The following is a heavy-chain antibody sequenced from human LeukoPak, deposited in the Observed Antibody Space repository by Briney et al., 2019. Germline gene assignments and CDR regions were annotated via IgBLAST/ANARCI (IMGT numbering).Heavy chain of an antibody. Sequence: GASVKVSCKAAGYTFTGYYMHWVRQAPGQGLEWMGWINPNSGGTNYAQKFHGRVSMTRDTAISKAYMELNMLRSAATAVYYCARDAEPLRFLEWFPTNYWGQEPLVPVSS. CDR3: ARDAEPLRFLEWFPTNY. V-gene: IGHV1-2*02. CDR2: INPNSGGT. CDR1: GYTFTGYY. D-gene: IGHD3-3*01. J-gene: IGHJ4*02.